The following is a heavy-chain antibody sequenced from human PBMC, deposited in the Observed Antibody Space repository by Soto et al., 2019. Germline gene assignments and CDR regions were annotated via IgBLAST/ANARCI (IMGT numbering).Heavy chain of an antibody. V-gene: IGHV3-23*01. D-gene: IGHD3-22*01. Sequence: QPGGSLRLFCAPSGFTFCSYAMSWVRQAPGKGLEWVAAISGSGGSTYYADSVKGRLTISGDNSKNTVYLQMNSLRAEDTAVYYCAKHKEVVVIWDAFDIWGQGTMVTVSS. CDR1: GFTFCSYA. J-gene: IGHJ3*02. CDR3: AKHKEVVVIWDAFDI. CDR2: ISGSGGST.